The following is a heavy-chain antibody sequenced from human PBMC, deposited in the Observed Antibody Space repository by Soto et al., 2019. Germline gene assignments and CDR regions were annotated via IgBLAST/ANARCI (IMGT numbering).Heavy chain of an antibody. CDR1: GYALTELS. CDR2: FDPEDGET. Sequence: ASVKVSCKVSGYALTELSMHWVRQAPGKGLEWMGGFDPEDGETIYAQKFQGRVTMTEDTSTNTAYMELRSLRSDDTAVYYCARDPDYDYIWGTYYDYWGQGTLVTVSS. V-gene: IGHV1-24*01. D-gene: IGHD3-16*01. J-gene: IGHJ4*02. CDR3: ARDPDYDYIWGTYYDY.